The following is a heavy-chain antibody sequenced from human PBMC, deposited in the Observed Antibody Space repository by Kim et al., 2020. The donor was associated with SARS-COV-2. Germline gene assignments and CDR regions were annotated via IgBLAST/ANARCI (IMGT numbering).Heavy chain of an antibody. CDR1: GFTFSSYA. CDR2: ISGSGGST. J-gene: IGHJ4*02. D-gene: IGHD3-10*01. Sequence: GGSLRLSCAASGFTFSSYAMSWVRQAPGKGLEWVSAISGSGGSTYYADSVKGRFTISRDNSKNTLYLQMNSLRAEDTAVYYCAKRGEGITMVRGALPYYFDYWGQGTLVTVSS. CDR3: AKRGEGITMVRGALPYYFDY. V-gene: IGHV3-23*01.